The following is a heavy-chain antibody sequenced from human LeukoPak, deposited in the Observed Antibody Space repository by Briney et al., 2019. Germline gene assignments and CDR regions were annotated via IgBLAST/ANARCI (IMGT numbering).Heavy chain of an antibody. J-gene: IGHJ6*02. Sequence: GGSLRLSCAASGFSFSSSWISWVRQAPGKGLEWVANIKPDGSEKYYADSVKGRFTISRDNSKNTLYLQMNSLRAEDTAVYYCAKVFIDYYDSSGYSLDVWGQGTTVTVSS. CDR1: GFSFSSSW. CDR2: IKPDGSEK. V-gene: IGHV3-7*01. D-gene: IGHD3-22*01. CDR3: AKVFIDYYDSSGYSLDV.